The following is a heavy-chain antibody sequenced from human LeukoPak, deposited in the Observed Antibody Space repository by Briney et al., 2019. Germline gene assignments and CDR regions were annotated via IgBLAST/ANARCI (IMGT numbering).Heavy chain of an antibody. CDR1: GYTFTSYD. D-gene: IGHD6-19*01. V-gene: IGHV1-8*03. CDR2: MNPNSGNT. Sequence: GSSVKVSCKASGYTFTSYDINWVRQATGQGLEWMGWMNPNSGNTGYAQKFQGRVTITRNTSISTAYMELSSLRSEDTAVYYCARGTWLARIGAFDIWGQGTMVTVSS. CDR3: ARGTWLARIGAFDI. J-gene: IGHJ3*02.